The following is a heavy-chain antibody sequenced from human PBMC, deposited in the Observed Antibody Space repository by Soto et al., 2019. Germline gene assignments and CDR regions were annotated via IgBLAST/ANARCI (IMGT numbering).Heavy chain of an antibody. CDR3: AKDAVAYNGEWDWFDS. J-gene: IGHJ5*01. CDR2: IGGTGGDT. D-gene: IGHD6-19*01. Sequence: EVQLVESGGGLVQPGGSLKLSCAASGFIFSNYAMTWVRQAPGKGLESVSAIGGTGGDTYYSNSVKGRFTISRDNSKNTLYLQMNSLSADDTAVYYCAKDAVAYNGEWDWFDSWGQGTLVTVSS. CDR1: GFIFSNYA. V-gene: IGHV3-23*04.